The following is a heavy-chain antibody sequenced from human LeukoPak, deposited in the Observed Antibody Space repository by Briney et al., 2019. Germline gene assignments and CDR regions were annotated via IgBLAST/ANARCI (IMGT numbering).Heavy chain of an antibody. V-gene: IGHV4-39*07. CDR3: AKSSGSYYNVDFDY. Sequence: SETLSLTCTVSGGSISSSSYYWGWLRQPPGRGLEWIGSIYYSGSIYYNPSLKSRVTISIDTSKNQFSLKLSSVTAADTAVYYCAKSSGSYYNVDFDYWGQGTLVTVSS. J-gene: IGHJ4*02. CDR1: GGSISSSSYY. CDR2: IYYSGSI. D-gene: IGHD3-10*01.